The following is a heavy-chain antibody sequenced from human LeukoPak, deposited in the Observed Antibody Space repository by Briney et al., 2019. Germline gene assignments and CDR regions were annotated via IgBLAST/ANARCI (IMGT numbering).Heavy chain of an antibody. CDR2: ISSSSSYI. D-gene: IGHD3-22*01. CDR1: GFTFSSYS. CDR3: ARGDYYDSSDYFNDAFDV. J-gene: IGHJ3*01. V-gene: IGHV3-21*01. Sequence: PGGSLRLSCAASGFTFSSYSMNWVRQAPGKGLEWVSSISSSSSYIYYADSVKGRFTISRDNAKNSLYLQMSSLRAEDTAVYYCARGDYYDSSDYFNDAFDVWGQGTMVTVSS.